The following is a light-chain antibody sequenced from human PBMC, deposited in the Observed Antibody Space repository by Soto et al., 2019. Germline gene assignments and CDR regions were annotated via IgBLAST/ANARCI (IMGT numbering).Light chain of an antibody. V-gene: IGKV1-5*01. CDR3: QQANSS. J-gene: IGKJ2*01. CDR1: QSISSW. CDR2: DAS. Sequence: DIQMTQSPSTLSASVGDRVTITCRASQSISSWLAWYQQKPGKAPKLLIYDASSLESGVPSRFSGSGSGTEFTLTISSLQPEDFATYYCQQANSSFGQGTKVDIK.